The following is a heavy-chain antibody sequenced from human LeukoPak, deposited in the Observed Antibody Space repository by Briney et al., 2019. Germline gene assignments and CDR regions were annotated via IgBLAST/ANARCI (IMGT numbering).Heavy chain of an antibody. D-gene: IGHD3-9*01. Sequence: PGGSLRLSCEASGFTFRSSAMSWVRQAPGKGLEWVSGISGNGGSTYYADSVKGRFTISRDNSKNTLYLQMNSLRVEDTAIYYCAKMYYDILTGEDSWGQGTLVTVSS. CDR3: AKMYYDILTGEDS. CDR2: ISGNGGST. V-gene: IGHV3-23*01. CDR1: GFTFRSSA. J-gene: IGHJ4*02.